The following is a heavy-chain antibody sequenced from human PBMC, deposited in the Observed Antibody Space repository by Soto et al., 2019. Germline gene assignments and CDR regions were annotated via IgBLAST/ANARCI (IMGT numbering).Heavy chain of an antibody. CDR2: IYYSGST. CDR3: ASWGGGLRWEGFDY. Sequence: SETLSLTCTVSGGSISSSSYYWGWIRQPPGKGLEWIGSIYYSGSTYYNPSLKSRVTISVDTSKNQFSLKLSSVTAADTAVYYCASWGGGLRWEGFDYWGQGTLVTVSS. V-gene: IGHV4-39*01. J-gene: IGHJ4*02. D-gene: IGHD4-17*01. CDR1: GGSISSSSYY.